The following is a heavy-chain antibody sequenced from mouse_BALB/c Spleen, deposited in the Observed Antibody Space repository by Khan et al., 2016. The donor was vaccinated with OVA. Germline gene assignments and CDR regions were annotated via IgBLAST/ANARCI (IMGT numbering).Heavy chain of an antibody. J-gene: IGHJ3*01. CDR1: GYTFTDYA. V-gene: IGHV1S137*01. D-gene: IGHD1-3*01. CDR2: ISTYYGDA. CDR3: TRGSGKFRFAY. Sequence: QVQLKESGAELVRPGVSVKISCKGSGYTFTDYAMHWVKQSHSRSLEWIGVISTYYGDATYNQKFKGKATMTVDKSSTTAYMELASLTSEDSAIYYCTRGSGKFRFAYWGQGTLVTVSA.